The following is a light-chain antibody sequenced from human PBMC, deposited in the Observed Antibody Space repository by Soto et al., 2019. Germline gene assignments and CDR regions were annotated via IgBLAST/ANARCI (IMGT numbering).Light chain of an antibody. CDR2: AAS. J-gene: IGKJ4*01. Sequence: AIRMTQSPSSFSASTGDRVTITCRASQGISGYLAWYQQKPGKAPKLLIYAASTLQSGVPSRFSGSGSGTDFTLTISCLQSEDFATYYCQQYYSYPLIFGGGTKVDI. CDR1: QGISGY. CDR3: QQYYSYPLI. V-gene: IGKV1-8*01.